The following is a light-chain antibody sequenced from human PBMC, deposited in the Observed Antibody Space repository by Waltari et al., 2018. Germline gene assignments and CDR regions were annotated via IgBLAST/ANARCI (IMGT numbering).Light chain of an antibody. CDR1: QSVSRT. CDR3: QKYGTLPAT. J-gene: IGKJ1*01. Sequence: IVLTQPPGSLSLSQADRASPSCRASQSVSRTLAWYQQKPGQAPRLLIYDASSRATGIPDRFSGSGSGTDFSLTISRLEPEDFAVYYCQKYGTLPATFGQGTKVEIK. CDR2: DAS. V-gene: IGKV3-20*01.